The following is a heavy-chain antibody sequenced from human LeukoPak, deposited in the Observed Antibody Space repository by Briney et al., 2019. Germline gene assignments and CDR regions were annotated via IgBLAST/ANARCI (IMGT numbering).Heavy chain of an antibody. Sequence: SETLSLTCTVSGGSISSHYWSWIRQPPGRGLAWIEYIYYSRSTNYNPSLKSRVTILVDTSKNQFSLKLSSVTAADTAVYYCARGGPGPLDYWGQGTLVTVSS. V-gene: IGHV4-59*11. CDR2: IYYSRST. J-gene: IGHJ4*02. CDR1: GGSISSHY. CDR3: ARGGPGPLDY.